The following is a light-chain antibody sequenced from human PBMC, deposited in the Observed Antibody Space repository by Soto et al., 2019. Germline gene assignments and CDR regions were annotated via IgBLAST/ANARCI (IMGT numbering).Light chain of an antibody. CDR3: QHYNSYSEA. Sequence: DIQMTQSPSTLSGSVGDRVTITCRASQTISSWLAWYQQKPGKAPKLLIYKASTLKSGVPSRFSGSGSGTEFTLTISSLQPDDFAIYYCQHYNSYSEALGQGTKVDIK. V-gene: IGKV1-5*03. CDR2: KAS. CDR1: QTISSW. J-gene: IGKJ1*01.